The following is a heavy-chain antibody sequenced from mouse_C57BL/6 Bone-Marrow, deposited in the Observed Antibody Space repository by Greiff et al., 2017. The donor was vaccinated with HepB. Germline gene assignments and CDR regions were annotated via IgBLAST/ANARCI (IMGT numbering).Heavy chain of an antibody. CDR1: GFTFSSFG. D-gene: IGHD2-4*01. V-gene: IGHV5-17*02. CDR3: TRFYDYDNAMDY. J-gene: IGHJ4*01. CDR2: INSGSSTI. Sequence: EVMLVESGGGLVQPGGSRKLSCAASGFTFSSFGMHWVRQAPEKGLEWVAYINSGSSTIYYADTVKGRFTVSRDNPKNILFLQMTSLRSEDTAMYYCTRFYDYDNAMDYCGQGTSVTVSS.